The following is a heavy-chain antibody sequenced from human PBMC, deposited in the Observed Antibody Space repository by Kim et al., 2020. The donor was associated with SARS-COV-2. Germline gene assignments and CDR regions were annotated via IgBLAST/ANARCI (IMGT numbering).Heavy chain of an antibody. CDR3: ARHEGPSRYDSSGYYWWDIDY. CDR2: IYYSGST. Sequence: SETLSLTCTVSGGSISSSSYYWGWIRQPPGKGLEWIGSIYYSGSTYYNPSLKSRVTISVDTSKNQFSLKLSSVTAADTAVYYCARHEGPSRYDSSGYYWWDIDYWGQGTLVTVSS. CDR1: GGSISSSSYY. D-gene: IGHD3-22*01. J-gene: IGHJ4*02. V-gene: IGHV4-39*01.